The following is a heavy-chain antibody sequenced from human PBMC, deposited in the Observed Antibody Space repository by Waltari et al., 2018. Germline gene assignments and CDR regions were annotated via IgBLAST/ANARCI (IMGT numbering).Heavy chain of an antibody. CDR3: ARDRANYDFWSGPPSY. J-gene: IGHJ4*02. CDR1: GYTFTGYY. D-gene: IGHD3-3*01. Sequence: QVQLVQSGAEVKKPGASVKVSCKASGYTFTGYYMHWVRQAHGQGLEWMGWINPNSGGTNYAQKFQGRVTMTRDTSISTAYMELSRLRSDDTAVYYCARDRANYDFWSGPPSYWGQGTLVTVSS. V-gene: IGHV1-2*02. CDR2: INPNSGGT.